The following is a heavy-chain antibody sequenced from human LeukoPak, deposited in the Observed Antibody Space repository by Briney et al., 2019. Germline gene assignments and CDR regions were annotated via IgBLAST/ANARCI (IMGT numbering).Heavy chain of an antibody. J-gene: IGHJ5*02. CDR2: ISSRGETI. V-gene: IGHV3-48*03. CDR1: GFIFNNYE. CDR3: ARASYYIWGSYRYYWFDP. D-gene: IGHD3-16*02. Sequence: KAGGSLRLSCAASGFIFNNYEMNWVRQAPGKGLEWISYISSRGETIHYADSVKGRFTISRDNAKNSLYLRMGSLRAGDTAIYYCARASYYIWGSYRYYWFDPWGQGTMVTVSS.